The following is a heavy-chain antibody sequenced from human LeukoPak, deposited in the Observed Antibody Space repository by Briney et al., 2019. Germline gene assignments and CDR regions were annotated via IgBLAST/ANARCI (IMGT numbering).Heavy chain of an antibody. CDR3: AKGELRYFDWQSSFDY. D-gene: IGHD3-9*01. CDR1: GFTFSSYG. J-gene: IGHJ4*02. V-gene: IGHV3-30*02. CDR2: IRYDGSNK. Sequence: GGSLRLSCAASGFTFSSYGMHWVRQAPGKGLEWVAFIRYDGSNKYYADSVKGRLTISRDNSKNTLYLQMNSLRAEDTAVYYCAKGELRYFDWQSSFDYWGQGTLVTVSS.